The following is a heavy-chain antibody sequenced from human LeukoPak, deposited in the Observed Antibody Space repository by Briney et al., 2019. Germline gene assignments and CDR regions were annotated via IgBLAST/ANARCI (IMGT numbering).Heavy chain of an antibody. J-gene: IGHJ4*02. CDR3: VKWGDYDVLTGYYDPDY. CDR1: GFTFSNYA. D-gene: IGHD3-9*01. CDR2: ITGSGGGT. V-gene: IGHV3-23*01. Sequence: PGVSLRLSCAASGFTFSNYAMSWVRQAPGKGLEWVSAITGSGGGTYYADSVKGRFTISRENSKNTLYLQVNSLRAEDTAVYYCVKWGDYDVLTGYYDPDYWGQGSLVTVSS.